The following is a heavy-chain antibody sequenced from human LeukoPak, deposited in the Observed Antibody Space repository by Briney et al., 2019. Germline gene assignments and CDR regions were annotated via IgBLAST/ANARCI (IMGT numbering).Heavy chain of an antibody. CDR1: GFTFSSNA. Sequence: GGSLRLSCAASGFTFSSNAMTWVRQAPGQGLEWVSSISETSSHTFYADSVKGRFTISRDNTKNTLFLQMNSLRVEDTAMYYCAKDFSSSWQFDPWGQGTLVTVSS. CDR2: ISETSSHT. J-gene: IGHJ5*02. V-gene: IGHV3-23*01. D-gene: IGHD6-13*01. CDR3: AKDFSSSWQFDP.